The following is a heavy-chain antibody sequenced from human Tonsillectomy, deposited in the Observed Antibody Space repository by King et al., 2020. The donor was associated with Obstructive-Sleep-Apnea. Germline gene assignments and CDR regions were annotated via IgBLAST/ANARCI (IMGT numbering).Heavy chain of an antibody. D-gene: IGHD3-10*01. CDR3: ARDTRRGYFDY. CDR2: IYHSRST. J-gene: IGHJ4*02. V-gene: IGHV4-38-2*02. Sequence: VQLQESGPGLVKPSETLSLTCTVSGYSISSGYYWGWIRQPPGKGLEWIGSIYHSRSTYYNPSLKSRVTISVDTSKNQFSLKLSSVTAADTAVYYCARDTRRGYFDYWGQGTLVTVSS. CDR1: GYSISSGYY.